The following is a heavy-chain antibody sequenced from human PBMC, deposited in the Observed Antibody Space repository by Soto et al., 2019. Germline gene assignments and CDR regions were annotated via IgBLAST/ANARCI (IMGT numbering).Heavy chain of an antibody. CDR3: ATDRSGHLRPNAFDI. CDR1: GFTFSNAW. V-gene: IGHV3-15*01. CDR2: IKSKTDGGKT. J-gene: IGHJ3*02. Sequence: EVQLVESGGGLVKPGGALRLSCAASGFTFSNAWMSWVRQAPGKGLEWGGRIKSKTDGGKTDYAAPVKGRFTISRDNSKNTLDLQMNSLKTEDAAVYYCATDRSGHLRPNAFDIWGQGTMVTVSS.